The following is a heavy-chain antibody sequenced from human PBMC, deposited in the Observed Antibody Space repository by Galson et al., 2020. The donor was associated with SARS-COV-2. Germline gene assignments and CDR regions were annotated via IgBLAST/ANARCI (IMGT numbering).Heavy chain of an antibody. CDR1: GFTFSSYA. CDR2: ISYDGSNN. CDR3: AREDLSGDSFDY. D-gene: IGHD4-17*01. Sequence: GESLKISCAASGFTFSSYAMHWVRQAPGKGLEWVAVISYDGSNNYYADSVKGRFTISRDNSKNTLYLQMNSLRAEDTAVYYCAREDLSGDSFDYWGQGTLVTVSS. J-gene: IGHJ4*02. V-gene: IGHV3-30*01.